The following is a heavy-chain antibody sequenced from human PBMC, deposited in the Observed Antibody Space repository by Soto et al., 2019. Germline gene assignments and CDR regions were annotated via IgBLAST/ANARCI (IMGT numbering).Heavy chain of an antibody. CDR1: GFTFSSYA. J-gene: IGHJ4*02. V-gene: IGHV3-30-3*01. CDR2: ISYDGSDK. CDR3: ARGSIAVAAYFDY. D-gene: IGHD6-19*01. Sequence: QVQLVESGGGVVQPGRSLRLSCAASGFTFSSYAMHWVRQAPGKGPEWVAVISYDGSDKYYADSLKGRFTISRDNSKNTRYLQMNSLRAADTAVYYCARGSIAVAAYFDYWGQGTLVTVSS.